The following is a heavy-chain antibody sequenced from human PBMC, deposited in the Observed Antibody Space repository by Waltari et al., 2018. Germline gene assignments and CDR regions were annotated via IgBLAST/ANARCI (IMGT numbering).Heavy chain of an antibody. V-gene: IGHV3-23*01. J-gene: IGHJ4*02. D-gene: IGHD1-20*01. CDR3: ATPFYNWDDPLHS. Sequence: EVQLLESGGDLVQPGGSLRISCAASGITFRNYAINWVRLAPGTGLEWVSAITVGDDTYYADSVKGRFTISRDTSKDTVHLQMNGLRAEDTAVYYCATPFYNWDDPLHSWGQGTLVTVSS. CDR2: ITVGDDT. CDR1: GITFRNYA.